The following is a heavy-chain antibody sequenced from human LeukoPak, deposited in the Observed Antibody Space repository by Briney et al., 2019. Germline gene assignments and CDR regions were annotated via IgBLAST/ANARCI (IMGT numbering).Heavy chain of an antibody. CDR1: GYSFTSYW. Sequence: GESLKISCKGSGYSFTSYWIGWVRQMPGKGLEWMGIIYPGDSDTRYSPSLQGQVTIPAGKSISTAYLQWSSLKASDTAMYYCARRDSYGSINWFDPWGQGTLVTVSS. J-gene: IGHJ5*02. V-gene: IGHV5-51*01. CDR3: ARRDSYGSINWFDP. CDR2: IYPGDSDT. D-gene: IGHD5-18*01.